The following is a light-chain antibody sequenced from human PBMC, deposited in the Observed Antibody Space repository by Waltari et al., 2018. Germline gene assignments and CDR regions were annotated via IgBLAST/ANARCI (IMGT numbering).Light chain of an antibody. J-gene: IGKJ1*01. Sequence: DIVMTQSPLSLPVTPGEPASISCRSSQRILHSNGYNYLDWYLQKPGQSPQLLIYLGYNQAADVPDRFSGSGSGTDFTLKISRVEAEDVGVYYCMQALQTPRTFGQGTKVEIK. CDR1: QRILHSNGYNY. V-gene: IGKV2-28*01. CDR3: MQALQTPRT. CDR2: LGY.